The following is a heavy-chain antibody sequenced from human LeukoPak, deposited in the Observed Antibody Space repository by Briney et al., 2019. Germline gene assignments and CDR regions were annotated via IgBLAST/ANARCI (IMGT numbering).Heavy chain of an antibody. CDR2: IYYSGST. D-gene: IGHD3-3*01. CDR3: AREASTIFGVVIPPYYYMDV. Sequence: SETLSLTCTVSGDSISSSSYYWGWIRQPPGKGLEWIGSIYYSGSTYYNPSLKSRVTISVDTSKNQFSLKLSSVTAADTAVYYCAREASTIFGVVIPPYYYMDVWGKGTTVTVSS. V-gene: IGHV4-39*02. J-gene: IGHJ6*03. CDR1: GDSISSSSYY.